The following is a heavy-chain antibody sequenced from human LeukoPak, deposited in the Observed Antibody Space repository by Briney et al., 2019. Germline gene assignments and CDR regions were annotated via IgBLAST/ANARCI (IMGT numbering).Heavy chain of an antibody. CDR3: ARDVYRSFDY. CDR1: GFTLSSSW. V-gene: IGHV3-7*01. Sequence: GGSLRLSCVASGFTLSSSWLNWIRQAPGKGLEWVANIKPDGSEKYYVDSVKGRFTISRDNAQNSLYLQMNNLRAEDAAVYYCARDVYRSFDYWGQGTLVTVSS. D-gene: IGHD5/OR15-5a*01. J-gene: IGHJ4*02. CDR2: IKPDGSEK.